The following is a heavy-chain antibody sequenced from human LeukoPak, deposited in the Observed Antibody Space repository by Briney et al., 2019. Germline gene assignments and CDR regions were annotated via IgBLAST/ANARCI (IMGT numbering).Heavy chain of an antibody. Sequence: GGSLRLSCAASGFTFSRYWMHWVRQAPGKGLVWVARINSDGISTSYADSVKGRFTISRDNAKNSLYLQMNSLRAEDTAVYYCARNDYSSSSYFYWGQGTLVTVSS. J-gene: IGHJ4*02. CDR1: GFTFSRYW. D-gene: IGHD6-6*01. V-gene: IGHV3-74*01. CDR2: INSDGIST. CDR3: ARNDYSSSSYFY.